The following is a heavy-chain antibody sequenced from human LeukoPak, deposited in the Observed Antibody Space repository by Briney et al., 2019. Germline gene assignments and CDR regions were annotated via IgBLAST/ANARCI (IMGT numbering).Heavy chain of an antibody. D-gene: IGHD4-23*01. CDR2: IIPIFGTA. J-gene: IGHJ4*02. V-gene: IGHV1-69*13. CDR1: GGTFISYA. Sequence: GASVKVSCKASGGTFISYAISWVRQAPGQGLEWMGGIIPIFGTANYAQKFQGRVTITADESTSTAYMELSSLRSEDTAVYYCARGSLTTVAHYFDYWGQGTLVTVSS. CDR3: ARGSLTTVAHYFDY.